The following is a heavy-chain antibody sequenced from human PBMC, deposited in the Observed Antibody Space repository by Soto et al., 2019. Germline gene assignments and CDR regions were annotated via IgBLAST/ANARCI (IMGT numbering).Heavy chain of an antibody. V-gene: IGHV3-48*01. CDR2: ISTSSSNI. CDR1: GFSFSYYG. Sequence: EVQLVESGGGLVQPGGSLRLSCAASGFSFSYYGMNWVRQAPGKGLEWVSYISTSSSNIYYADSVKGRFNISRDNAKNSLSLQMNSLRAADTAVYYCARETSTGNYYMDVWGKGTTVTVSS. J-gene: IGHJ6*03. D-gene: IGHD2-2*01. CDR3: ARETSTGNYYMDV.